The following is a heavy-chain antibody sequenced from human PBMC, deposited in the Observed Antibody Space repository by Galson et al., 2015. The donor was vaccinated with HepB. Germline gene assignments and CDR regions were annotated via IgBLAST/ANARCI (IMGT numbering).Heavy chain of an antibody. CDR2: ISGSGGST. CDR1: GFSFNHYA. D-gene: IGHD1-14*01. V-gene: IGHV3-23*01. Sequence: SLRLSCAASGFSFNHYAMTWVRQAPGKGLEWVSAISGSGGSTYYADSVKGRFTISRDNSKNTLYLQMNSLRAEGTAVYYCATREPDYWGQGTLVTVSS. CDR3: ATREPDY. J-gene: IGHJ4*02.